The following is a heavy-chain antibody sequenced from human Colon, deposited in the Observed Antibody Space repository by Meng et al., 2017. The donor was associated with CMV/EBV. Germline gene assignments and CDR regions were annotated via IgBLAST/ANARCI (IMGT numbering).Heavy chain of an antibody. D-gene: IGHD5-18*01. J-gene: IGHJ5*02. Sequence: ASVKVSCKASGYTFSSSGINWVRQAPGQGLEWMGWISTHNGNTNYAQKFQGRVTMTTDASTSTVHMELSSLRSEDTAVYYCARMEYSYGYLGWFDPWGQGTLVTVSS. CDR1: GYTFSSSG. V-gene: IGHV1-18*01. CDR2: ISTHNGNT. CDR3: ARMEYSYGYLGWFDP.